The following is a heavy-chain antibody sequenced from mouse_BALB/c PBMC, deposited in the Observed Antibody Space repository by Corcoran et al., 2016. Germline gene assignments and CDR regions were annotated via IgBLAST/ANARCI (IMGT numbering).Heavy chain of an antibody. CDR1: GYSFTGYY. CDR2: INPYNGAT. D-gene: IGHD2-1*01. J-gene: IGHJ4*01. CDR3: ARSLYGNGAMDY. Sequence: EVQLQQSGPELVKPGASVKISCKASGYSFTGYYMHWVKQSHVKSLEWIGRINPYNGATSYNQNFKDKASLTVDKSSGTAYMELHSLTSEDSAVYYCARSLYGNGAMDYWGQGTSVTVSS. V-gene: IGHV1-26*01.